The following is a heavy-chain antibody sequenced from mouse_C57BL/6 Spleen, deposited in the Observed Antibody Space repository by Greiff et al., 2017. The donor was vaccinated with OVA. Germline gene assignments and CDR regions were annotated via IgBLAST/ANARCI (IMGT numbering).Heavy chain of an antibody. Sequence: QVQPQQSGAELVRPGTSVKMSCKASGYTFTNYWIGWAKQRPGHGLEWIGDVYPGGGYTNYNEKFKGKATLTADKSSSTAYMQFSSLTSEDSAIYYCARHYYGSSPYYAMDYWGQGTSVTVSS. D-gene: IGHD1-1*01. J-gene: IGHJ4*01. CDR3: ARHYYGSSPYYAMDY. V-gene: IGHV1-63*01. CDR2: VYPGGGYT. CDR1: GYTFTNYW.